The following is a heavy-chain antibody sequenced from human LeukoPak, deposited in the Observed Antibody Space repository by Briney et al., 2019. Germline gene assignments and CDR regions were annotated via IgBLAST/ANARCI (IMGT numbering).Heavy chain of an antibody. CDR2: IWYDGSNK. J-gene: IGHJ3*02. CDR3: ARDSGHAFDI. CDR1: GFTFSTYG. Sequence: PGGSLRLSRVASGFTFSTYGMHWVRQAPGKGLEWVAVIWYDGSNKYYGDSVKGRFTISRDNSKNTLYLQMNSLRAEDTAVYYCARDSGHAFDIWGQGTMVTVSS. D-gene: IGHD6-25*01. V-gene: IGHV3-33*01.